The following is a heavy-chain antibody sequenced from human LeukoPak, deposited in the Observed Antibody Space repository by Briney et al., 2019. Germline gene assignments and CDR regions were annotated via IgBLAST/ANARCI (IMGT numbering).Heavy chain of an antibody. V-gene: IGHV1-24*01. CDR2: FDPEDGET. J-gene: IGHJ3*02. Sequence: ASVKVSCKVSGYTLTELSMHWVRQAPGKGLEWMGGFDPEDGETIYAQKFQGRVTMAEDTSTDTAYMELSSLRSEDTAVYYCATDQDYDFWSGRFQGAFDIWGQGTMVTVSS. CDR3: ATDQDYDFWSGRFQGAFDI. D-gene: IGHD3-3*01. CDR1: GYTLTELS.